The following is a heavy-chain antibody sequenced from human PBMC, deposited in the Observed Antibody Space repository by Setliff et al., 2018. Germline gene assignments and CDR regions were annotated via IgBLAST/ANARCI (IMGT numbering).Heavy chain of an antibody. D-gene: IGHD3-3*01. CDR3: VRHIIIRSPTTSNAFDI. CDR2: ISHSANK. J-gene: IGHJ3*02. Sequence: PSETLSLTCTVSGGSISDNSYYWGWIRQPPGKELEWIGGISHSANKYYNPSFRGRVTIPVDMSKNQFSMKLSSVTAADTAVYYCVRHIIIRSPTTSNAFDIWGQGTMVTVSS. V-gene: IGHV4-39*01. CDR1: GGSISDNSYY.